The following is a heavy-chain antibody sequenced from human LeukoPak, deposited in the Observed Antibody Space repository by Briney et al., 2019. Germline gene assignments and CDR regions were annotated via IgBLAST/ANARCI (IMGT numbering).Heavy chain of an antibody. Sequence: PSETLSLTCTVSGGSISSYYWSWIRQPPGKGLEWIGYIYYSGSTNYNPSLKSRVTISVDTSKNQFSLKLSSVTAADTAVYYCAKVAIAAAGAYYYYYMDVWGKGTTVTISS. J-gene: IGHJ6*03. D-gene: IGHD6-13*01. CDR3: AKVAIAAAGAYYYYYMDV. CDR2: IYYSGST. V-gene: IGHV4-59*01. CDR1: GGSISSYY.